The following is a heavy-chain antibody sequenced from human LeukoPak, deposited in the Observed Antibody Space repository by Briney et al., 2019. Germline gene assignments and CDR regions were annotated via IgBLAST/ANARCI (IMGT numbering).Heavy chain of an antibody. CDR3: ASVYYYGSGSYESRYFDY. D-gene: IGHD3-10*01. CDR1: GFSFSSYA. V-gene: IGHV3-23*01. CDR2: ISASGGTT. J-gene: IGHJ4*02. Sequence: GGSLRLSCAASGFSFSSYAMSWVRQAPGKGLEWVSAISASGGTTYYADSVKGRFTISRDNSKNTLYLQMNSLRAEDTAVYFCASVYYYGSGSYESRYFDYWGQGTLVTVSS.